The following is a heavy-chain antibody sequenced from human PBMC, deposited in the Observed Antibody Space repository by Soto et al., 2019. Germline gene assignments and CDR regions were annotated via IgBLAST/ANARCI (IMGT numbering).Heavy chain of an antibody. CDR3: ARGGDTALALYGMDV. D-gene: IGHD5-18*01. Sequence: GSLRLCCVASRXTCSDYYINWVRQAPGKGVEWVSDIISMSTYSKYPDSVKGRFTISRDNAKKSLYLQMPSLRAEDTAVYYCARGGDTALALYGMDVWGQGTTVTVS. CDR2: IISMSTYS. V-gene: IGHV3-11*06. J-gene: IGHJ6*02. CDR1: RXTCSDYY.